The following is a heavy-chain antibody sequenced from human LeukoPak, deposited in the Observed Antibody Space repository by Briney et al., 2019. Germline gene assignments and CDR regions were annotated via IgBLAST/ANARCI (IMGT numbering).Heavy chain of an antibody. J-gene: IGHJ4*02. D-gene: IGHD3-10*01. Sequence: PGGSLRLSCAASGFTFSSYWMSWVRQAPGKGLEWVAVISYDGSNKYYADSVKGRFTISRDNSKNTLYLQMNSLRAEDTAVYYCARDSLILWFGELSNYFDYWGQGTLVTVSS. CDR1: GFTFSSYW. CDR2: ISYDGSNK. V-gene: IGHV3-30-3*01. CDR3: ARDSLILWFGELSNYFDY.